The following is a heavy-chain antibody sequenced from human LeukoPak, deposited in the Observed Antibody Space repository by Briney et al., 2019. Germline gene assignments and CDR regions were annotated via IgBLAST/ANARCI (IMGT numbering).Heavy chain of an antibody. CDR1: GYTFTCYY. J-gene: IGHJ4*02. D-gene: IGHD3-3*01. V-gene: IGHV1-2*02. CDR2: INPDSGGT. Sequence: GAXVKVSCKASGYTFTCYYMHWVRQAPGQGLEWMGWINPDSGGTNSAQKFQGRVTMTRDTSISTVYMELSRLRSDDTAVYYCARALNLWNVDFDYWGQGTLVTVSS. CDR3: ARALNLWNVDFDY.